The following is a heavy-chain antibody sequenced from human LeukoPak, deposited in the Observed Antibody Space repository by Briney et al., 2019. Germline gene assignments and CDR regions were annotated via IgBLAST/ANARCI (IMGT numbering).Heavy chain of an antibody. D-gene: IGHD3-22*01. CDR3: ARGSSSSDYYHFDY. Sequence: GGSLRLSCAASGFTFSSYWMHWVRQAPGKGLVWVSRINSDGSSTSYADSVKGRFTISRDNAKNTLYLQMNSLRAEDTAVYYCARGSSSSDYYHFDYWGQGTLVTVSS. J-gene: IGHJ4*02. CDR2: INSDGSST. CDR1: GFTFSSYW. V-gene: IGHV3-74*01.